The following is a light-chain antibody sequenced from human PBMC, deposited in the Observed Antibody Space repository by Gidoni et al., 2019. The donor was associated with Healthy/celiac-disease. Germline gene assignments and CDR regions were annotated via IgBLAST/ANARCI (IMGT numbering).Light chain of an antibody. CDR3: QQYNNWPPKRT. J-gene: IGKJ1*01. CDR2: VAS. V-gene: IGKV3-15*01. CDR1: QSVSSN. Sequence: ELVMTQSPATMSVSPGERATLSCRASQSVSSNLAWYQQKPGQAPRLLIYVASTRATGIPARFSGSGSGTEFTLTISSLQSEDFAVYYCQQYNNWPPKRTFGQGTKVEIK.